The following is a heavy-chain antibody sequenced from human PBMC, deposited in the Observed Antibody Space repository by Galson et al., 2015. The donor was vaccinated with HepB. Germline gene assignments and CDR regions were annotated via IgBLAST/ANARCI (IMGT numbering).Heavy chain of an antibody. CDR1: GFTFSSYS. CDR2: ISSSSSYI. Sequence: SLRLSCAASGFTFSSYSMNWVRQAPGKGLEWVSSISSSSSYIYYADSVKGRFTISRDNAKNSLYLQMNSLRAEDTAVYYCARDFLPPTYCSGGSCYQYYFDYWGQGTLVTVSS. D-gene: IGHD2-15*01. CDR3: ARDFLPPTYCSGGSCYQYYFDY. V-gene: IGHV3-21*01. J-gene: IGHJ4*02.